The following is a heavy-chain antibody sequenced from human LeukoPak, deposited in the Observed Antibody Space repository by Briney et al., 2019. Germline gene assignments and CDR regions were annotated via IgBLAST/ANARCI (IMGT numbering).Heavy chain of an antibody. CDR3: ARPTGGSYYAAGFQH. CDR1: GFTVSSNY. CDR2: IRVGGET. V-gene: IGHV3-53*05. Sequence: GGSLRLSCVASGFTVSSNYMSWVRQAPGKGLEWVSGIRVGGETYYADSVKGRFTISRDNSKNTLYLQMNSLGAEDTAVYYCARPTGGSYYAAGFQHWGQGTLVTVSS. D-gene: IGHD1-26*01. J-gene: IGHJ1*01.